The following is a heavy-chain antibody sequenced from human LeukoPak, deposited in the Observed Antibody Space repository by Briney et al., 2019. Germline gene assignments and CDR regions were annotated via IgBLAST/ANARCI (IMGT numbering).Heavy chain of an antibody. Sequence: SQTVPLTCADYVGCTSSGGYSWSWIRQPPGKGLEWIGYIYHSGSTYYNPSLKSRVAISVDRSKNQFSLKLSSVTAADTAVYYCARLVAATGNFDYWGQGTLVTVSS. CDR2: IYHSGST. J-gene: IGHJ4*02. D-gene: IGHD6-13*01. CDR3: ARLVAATGNFDY. V-gene: IGHV4-30-2*01. CDR1: VGCTSSGGYS.